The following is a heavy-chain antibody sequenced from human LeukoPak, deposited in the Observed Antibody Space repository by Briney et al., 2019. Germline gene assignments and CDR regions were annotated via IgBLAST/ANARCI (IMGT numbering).Heavy chain of an antibody. V-gene: IGHV4-34*01. Sequence: PSETLSLTCAVYGGSFSGYYWSWIRQPPGKGLEWIGEINHSGSTNYNPSLKSRVTISVDTSKNRFSLKLSSVTAADTAVYYCARRDYSNYVKVFDYWGQGTLVTVSS. D-gene: IGHD4-11*01. CDR3: ARRDYSNYVKVFDY. J-gene: IGHJ4*02. CDR2: INHSGST. CDR1: GGSFSGYY.